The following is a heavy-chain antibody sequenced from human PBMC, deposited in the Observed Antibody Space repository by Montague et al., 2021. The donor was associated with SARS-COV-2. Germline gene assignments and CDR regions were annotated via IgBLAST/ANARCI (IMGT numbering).Heavy chain of an antibody. J-gene: IGHJ6*02. D-gene: IGHD6-13*01. V-gene: IGHV3-23*03. Sequence: LRLSCAASGFTFSSYPMTWVRQAPGKGLEWVSVVYSGGTTTYYADSVKGRFTISRDNSKNTLYLEMNSLRAEDTAIYYCAKDRVPSSSWYDGMDVWGQETTVIVSS. CDR3: AKDRVPSSSWYDGMDV. CDR1: GFTFSSYP. CDR2: VYSGGTTT.